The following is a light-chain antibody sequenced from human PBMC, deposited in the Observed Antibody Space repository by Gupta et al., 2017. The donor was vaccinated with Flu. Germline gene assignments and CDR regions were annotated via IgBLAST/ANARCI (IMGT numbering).Light chain of an antibody. CDR1: QNVLFSSNNKNY. CDR3: QQYYNTPYT. J-gene: IGKJ2*01. Sequence: DIVMTQSPDSLAVSLGERATINCKSSQNVLFSSNNKNYLAWYQQRPGQPPNLLIYWASTRESGVPDRFSGSGSGTDFTLTISGLQAEDVAVYYCQQYYNTPYTFGQGTKLEIK. V-gene: IGKV4-1*01. CDR2: WAS.